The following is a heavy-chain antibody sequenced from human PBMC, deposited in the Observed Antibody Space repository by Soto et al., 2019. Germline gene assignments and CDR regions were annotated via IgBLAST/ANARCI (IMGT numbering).Heavy chain of an antibody. CDR2: IGSSDNII. D-gene: IGHD3-22*01. Sequence: PGGSLRLSCAASGFTFSDYYMSWIRQAPGKGLEWVSYIGSSDNIIYYADSVKGRFTISRGNAKNSLYLQMNSLRAEDTAVYYCARDLGYYESSGYFDYWGQGTLVTVSS. CDR3: ARDLGYYESSGYFDY. CDR1: GFTFSDYY. V-gene: IGHV3-11*01. J-gene: IGHJ4*02.